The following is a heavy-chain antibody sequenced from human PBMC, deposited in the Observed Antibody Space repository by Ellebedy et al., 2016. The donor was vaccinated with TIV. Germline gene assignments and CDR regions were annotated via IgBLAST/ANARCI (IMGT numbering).Heavy chain of an antibody. D-gene: IGHD6-19*01. CDR3: ASSSGWYGGARWFDP. J-gene: IGHJ5*02. CDR1: GGSFSGYF. CDR2: VNHSGST. Sequence: MPSETLSLTCAVYGGSFSGYFWSWIRQSPGKGLDWIGDVNHSGSTNYNPPLKSRVTISVETSKNHFSLELSSVTAADTAVYYCASSSGWYGGARWFDPWGQGTLVTVSS. V-gene: IGHV4-34*01.